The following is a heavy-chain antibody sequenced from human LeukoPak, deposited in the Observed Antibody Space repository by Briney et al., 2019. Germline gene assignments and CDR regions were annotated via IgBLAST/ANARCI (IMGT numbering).Heavy chain of an antibody. CDR1: GGTFSSYA. D-gene: IGHD3-3*01. CDR3: AREHDFWSGYSAGGMDV. Sequence: ASVKVSCKASGGTFSSYAISWVRQAPGQGLEWMGGIIPIFGTANYAQKFQGRVTITADESTSTAYMELSSLRSEDTAVYCCAREHDFWSGYSAGGMDVWGQGTTVTVSS. V-gene: IGHV1-69*13. CDR2: IIPIFGTA. J-gene: IGHJ6*02.